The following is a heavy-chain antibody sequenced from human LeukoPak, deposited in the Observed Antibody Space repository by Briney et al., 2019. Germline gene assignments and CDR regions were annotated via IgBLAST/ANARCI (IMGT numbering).Heavy chain of an antibody. CDR2: IRAGSDVA. V-gene: IGHV3-23*01. J-gene: IGHJ4*02. Sequence: GGPLSLPCKASTFIFRRFAMIWVRRAPGRGWGWVSAIRAGSDVAYYADFVRGRFTISRDNSKNMLFLQMNSLKVEDTAIYFCAQDWIDDEGGIDQWGQGTLVTVS. D-gene: IGHD2-2*03. CDR1: TFIFRRFA. CDR3: AQDWIDDEGGIDQ.